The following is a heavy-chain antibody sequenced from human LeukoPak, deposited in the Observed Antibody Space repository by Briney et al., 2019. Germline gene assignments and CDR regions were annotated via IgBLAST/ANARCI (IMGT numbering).Heavy chain of an antibody. V-gene: IGHV3-43*02. J-gene: IGHJ3*02. D-gene: IGHD5-12*01. CDR3: AKVSDIVATYGAFDI. CDR1: GFTFDDYA. CDR2: ISGDGGST. Sequence: GGSLILSCAASGFTFDDYAMHWVRQAPGKGLEWVSLISGDGGSTYCADSVKGRFTISRDNSKNSLYLQMNSLRTEDTALYYCAKVSDIVATYGAFDIWGQGTMVTVSS.